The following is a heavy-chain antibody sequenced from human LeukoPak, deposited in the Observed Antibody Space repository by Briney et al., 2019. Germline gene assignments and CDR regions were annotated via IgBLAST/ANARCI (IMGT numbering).Heavy chain of an antibody. CDR1: GGSISSSSYY. CDR3: ARRGTWFDP. V-gene: IGHV4-39*07. Sequence: SETLSLTCTVSGGSISSSSYYWGWIRQPPGKGLEWIGSIYYSGSTYYDPSLKSRVTISVDTSKNQFSLKLSSVTAADTAVYYCARRGTWFDPWGQGTLVTVSS. D-gene: IGHD3-10*01. CDR2: IYYSGST. J-gene: IGHJ5*02.